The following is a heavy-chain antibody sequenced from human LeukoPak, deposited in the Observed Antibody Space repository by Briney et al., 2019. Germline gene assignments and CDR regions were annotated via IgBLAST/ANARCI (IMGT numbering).Heavy chain of an antibody. CDR1: GSTFSSYA. CDR3: AKDLGLGYCSSTSCLPYMDV. V-gene: IGHV3-23*01. J-gene: IGHJ6*03. Sequence: GGSLRLSCAASGSTFSSYAMSWVRQAPGKGLEWVSAISGSGGSTYYADSVKGRFTISRDNSKNTLYLQMNSLRAEDTAVYYCAKDLGLGYCSSTSCLPYMDVWGKGTTVTVSS. D-gene: IGHD2-2*01. CDR2: ISGSGGST.